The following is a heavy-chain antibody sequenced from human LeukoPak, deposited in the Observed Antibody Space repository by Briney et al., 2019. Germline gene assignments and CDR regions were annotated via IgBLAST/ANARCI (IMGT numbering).Heavy chain of an antibody. CDR2: INHSGST. CDR3: ASHNYYGSGRNYYYMDV. D-gene: IGHD3-10*01. CDR1: GGSISSSSYY. V-gene: IGHV4-39*07. J-gene: IGHJ6*03. Sequence: SETLSLTCTVSGGSISSSSYYWSWIRQPPGKGLEWIGEINHSGSTNYNPSLKSRVTISVDTSKNQFSLKLSSVTAADTAVYYCASHNYYGSGRNYYYMDVWGKGTTVTISS.